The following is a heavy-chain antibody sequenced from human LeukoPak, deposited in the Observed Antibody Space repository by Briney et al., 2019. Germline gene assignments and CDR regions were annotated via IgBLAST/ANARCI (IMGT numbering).Heavy chain of an antibody. J-gene: IGHJ4*02. D-gene: IGHD3-22*01. CDR3: ARVRGYYYDSSGYFDY. CDR1: GYTFTSYY. CDR2: INPSGGST. V-gene: IGHV1-46*01. Sequence: ASVKVSCKASGYTFTSYYMHWVRQAPGQGLEWMGIINPSGGSTSYAQKFQGRVTMTRDMSTSTVYMELSSLRSEDTAVYYCARVRGYYYDSSGYFDYWGQGTLVTVSS.